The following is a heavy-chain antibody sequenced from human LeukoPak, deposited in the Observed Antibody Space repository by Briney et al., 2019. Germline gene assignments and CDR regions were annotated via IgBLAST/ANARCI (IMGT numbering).Heavy chain of an antibody. D-gene: IGHD4-23*01. Sequence: GGSLRLSCAASGFTFSSYAMSWVRQVPGKGLEWVSVISGSGDNTYYADSVKGRFTISRDNSKNMLYLQMDSLRTEDTAVYYCVKKGGNNGRYDYFDYWGQGTLVTVSS. CDR3: VKKGGNNGRYDYFDY. J-gene: IGHJ4*02. CDR1: GFTFSSYA. V-gene: IGHV3-23*01. CDR2: ISGSGDNT.